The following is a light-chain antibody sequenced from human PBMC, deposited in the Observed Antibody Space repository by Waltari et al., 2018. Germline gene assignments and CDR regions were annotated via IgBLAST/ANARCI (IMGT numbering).Light chain of an antibody. CDR2: AVS. V-gene: IGKV1-12*01. Sequence: DIQMTQSPSCVSASVGDRVTITCRASQDISSWLAWYQQKPGQAPRLLIYAVSILHSGVPSRFSGSGSGTDFTLTITSLQPEDFAIYYCQQSDGFHPITFGQGTRLE. CDR3: QQSDGFHPIT. CDR1: QDISSW. J-gene: IGKJ5*01.